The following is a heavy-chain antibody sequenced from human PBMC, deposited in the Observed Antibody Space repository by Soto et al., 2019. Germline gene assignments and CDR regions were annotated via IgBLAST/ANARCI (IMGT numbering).Heavy chain of an antibody. D-gene: IGHD6-13*01. CDR3: AFSSVIAAAGTANWFDP. CDR2: ISSSSSYI. CDR1: GFTFSSYS. J-gene: IGHJ5*02. V-gene: IGHV3-21*01. Sequence: GGSLRLSCAASGFTFSSYSMNWVRQAPGKGLEWVSSISSSSSYIYYADSVKGRFTISRDNAKNSLYLQMNSLRAEDTAVYYCAFSSVIAAAGTANWFDPWGQGTLVTVSS.